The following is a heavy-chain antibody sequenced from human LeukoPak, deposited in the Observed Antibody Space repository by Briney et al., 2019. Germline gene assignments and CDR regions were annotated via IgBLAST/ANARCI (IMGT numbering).Heavy chain of an antibody. J-gene: IGHJ1*01. D-gene: IGHD3-22*01. V-gene: IGHV1-46*01. CDR1: GYTFTSYF. Sequence: ASVKVSCKASGYTFTSYFMHRVRQAPGQGLDWMGIINPSGGSTSYAQKFQGRVTMTRDTSTSTVYMELSSLRSEDTAVYYCARAYDSSGYYYPIEYFQHWGQGTLVTVSS. CDR2: INPSGGST. CDR3: ARAYDSSGYYYPIEYFQH.